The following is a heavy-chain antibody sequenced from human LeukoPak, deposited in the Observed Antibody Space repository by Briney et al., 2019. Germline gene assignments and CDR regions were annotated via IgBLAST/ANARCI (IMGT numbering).Heavy chain of an antibody. CDR2: IYPGDSDN. Sequence: GESLKISSKGAGYSITSYWICWVRQMAGKRVWGMGYIYPGDSDNRYSPDFQGPVTISADKSISSAYLQWSSLKASDTAMYYCARGYSYLDYWGQGTLVTLST. D-gene: IGHD5-18*01. J-gene: IGHJ4*02. CDR3: ARGYSYLDY. CDR1: GYSITSYW. V-gene: IGHV5-51*01.